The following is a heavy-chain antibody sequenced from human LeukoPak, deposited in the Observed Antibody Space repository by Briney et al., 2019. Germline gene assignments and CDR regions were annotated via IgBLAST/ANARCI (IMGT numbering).Heavy chain of an antibody. CDR2: INPNSGGT. V-gene: IGHV1-2*02. Sequence: ASVKVSCKASGYTFTGYYMRWVRQAPGQGLEWMGWINPNSGGTNYAQKFQGRVTMTRDTSISTAYMELSRLRSDDTAVYYCARRCSGGSCYYDYWGQGTLVTVSS. J-gene: IGHJ4*02. CDR3: ARRCSGGSCYYDY. CDR1: GYTFTGYY. D-gene: IGHD2-15*01.